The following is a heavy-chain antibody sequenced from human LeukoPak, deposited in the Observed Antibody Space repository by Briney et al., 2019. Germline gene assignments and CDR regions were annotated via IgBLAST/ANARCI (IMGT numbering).Heavy chain of an antibody. J-gene: IGHJ5*02. D-gene: IGHD4-17*01. Sequence: PSETLSLTCTVSGASTRSYYWSWIRQPPGKGLEWIGYMHYSGSTNYNPSLKSRVTISLETSKNQFSLKLSSVTAADTAGYYCARVLTTATSNWFDPWGQGTLVTVSS. CDR3: ARVLTTATSNWFDP. V-gene: IGHV4-59*01. CDR1: GASTRSYY. CDR2: MHYSGST.